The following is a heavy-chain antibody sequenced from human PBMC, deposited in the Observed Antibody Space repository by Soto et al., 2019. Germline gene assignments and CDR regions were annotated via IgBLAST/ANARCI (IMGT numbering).Heavy chain of an antibody. V-gene: IGHV3-23*01. Sequence: PGGSLRLSCAASGFTFSSYAMSWVRQAPGKGLEWVASISGSGGSTYYEYSVKVRFTISRDNSKKTLYLQMNSLRAEETAVYYCAKSQALRGIDWHDXWGQGTLVTVSX. CDR3: AKSQALRGIDWHDX. D-gene: IGHD3-9*01. J-gene: IGHJ4*02. CDR1: GFTFSSYA. CDR2: ISGSGGST.